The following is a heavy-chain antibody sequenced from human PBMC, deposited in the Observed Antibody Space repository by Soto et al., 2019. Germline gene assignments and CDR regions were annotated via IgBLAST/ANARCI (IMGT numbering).Heavy chain of an antibody. Sequence: ASVKVSCKASGFTFTSSAVQWVRQARGQRLEWIGWIVVGSGNTNYAQKFQERVTITRDMSTSTAYMELGSLRSEDTALYFCAACYDSTGYYPIDFWGQGTLVTVSS. V-gene: IGHV1-58*01. CDR2: IVVGSGNT. CDR1: GFTFTSSA. D-gene: IGHD3-22*01. CDR3: AACYDSTGYYPIDF. J-gene: IGHJ4*02.